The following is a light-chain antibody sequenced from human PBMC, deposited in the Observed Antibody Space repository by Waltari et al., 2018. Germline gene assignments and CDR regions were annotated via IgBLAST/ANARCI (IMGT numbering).Light chain of an antibody. Sequence: DIVMTQFPDSLAVSLGERATINCKSSQSVLYSSNNKNYVAWYQQKPGQPPKLLISWASTRESGVPDRFSGSGSGTDFTLTISSLQSEDFAVYYCQQYNNWPPWTFGQGTKVEIK. V-gene: IGKV4-1*01. CDR1: QSVLYSSNNKNY. CDR3: QQYNNWPPWT. CDR2: WAS. J-gene: IGKJ1*01.